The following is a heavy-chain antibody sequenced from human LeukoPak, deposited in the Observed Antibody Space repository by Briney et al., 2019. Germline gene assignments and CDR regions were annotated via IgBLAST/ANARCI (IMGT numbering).Heavy chain of an antibody. CDR1: GFTFSSYG. V-gene: IGHV3-23*01. CDR3: ARDRTIRSAGSYYSGAFDI. Sequence: PGGSLRLSCAASGFTFSSYGMTWVRQAPGKGLEWVSAISGSGGSTYYADSVKGRSTISRDNSKNTLYLQMNSLRAEDTAVYYCARDRTIRSAGSYYSGAFDIWGQGTMVTVSS. CDR2: ISGSGGST. J-gene: IGHJ3*02. D-gene: IGHD3-10*01.